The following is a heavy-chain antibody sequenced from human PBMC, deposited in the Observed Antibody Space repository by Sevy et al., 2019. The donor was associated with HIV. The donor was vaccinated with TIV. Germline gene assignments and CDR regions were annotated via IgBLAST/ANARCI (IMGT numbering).Heavy chain of an antibody. V-gene: IGHV4-31*03. CDR2: IYYSGST. CDR1: GGSISSGGYY. D-gene: IGHD3-10*01. CDR3: AKEVSEHSYSDY. Sequence: SETLSLTCTVSGGSISSGGYYWSWIRQHPGKGLEWIGYIYYSGSTYYNPSLKSRVTISVDTSKNQFSLKLSSVTAEDTAVYYCAKEVSEHSYSDYWGQGTLVTVSS. J-gene: IGHJ4*02.